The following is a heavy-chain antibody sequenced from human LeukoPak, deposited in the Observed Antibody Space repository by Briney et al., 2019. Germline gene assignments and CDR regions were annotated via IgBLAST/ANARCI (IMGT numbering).Heavy chain of an antibody. D-gene: IGHD1-26*01. J-gene: IGHJ4*02. V-gene: IGHV3-7*01. CDR3: ARLIGSYRYFDY. CDR1: RFTFSNYW. CDR2: IKQDGSEK. Sequence: PGGSLRLSCAASRFTFSNYWMTWVRQAPGKGLEWAANIKQDGSEKYYVDSVKGRFTISRDNAKNSLYLQMNSLRAEDTAVYYCARLIGSYRYFDYWGQGTLVTVSS.